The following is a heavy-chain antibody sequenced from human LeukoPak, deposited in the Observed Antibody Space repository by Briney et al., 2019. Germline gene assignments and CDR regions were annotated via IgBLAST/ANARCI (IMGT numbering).Heavy chain of an antibody. Sequence: PGGSLRLSCAASGFTFSSYGMHWVRQATGKGLEWVAVIWYDGSNKYYADSVKGRFTISRDNSKNTLYLQMNSLRAEDTAVYYCAKSYYDFWSGYYTGAAFDIWGQGTMVTVSS. D-gene: IGHD3-3*01. J-gene: IGHJ3*02. CDR3: AKSYYDFWSGYYTGAAFDI. V-gene: IGHV3-33*06. CDR2: IWYDGSNK. CDR1: GFTFSSYG.